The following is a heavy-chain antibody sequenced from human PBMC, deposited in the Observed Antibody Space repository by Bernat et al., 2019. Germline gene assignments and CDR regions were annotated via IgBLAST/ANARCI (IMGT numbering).Heavy chain of an antibody. V-gene: IGHV3-33*06. CDR1: GFTFRSYG. CDR3: AKDLAPRGLLPQFH. J-gene: IGHJ4*02. Sequence: QVQLVESGGGVVQPGRSLRLSCAASGFTFRSYGMHWVRQAPGQGLEWVAVIWYDGSNKYYADSVKGRFTISRDNSKNTLYLQMNSLRAEDTAVYYCAKDLAPRGLLPQFHWGQGTLVTVSS. D-gene: IGHD2/OR15-2a*01. CDR2: IWYDGSNK.